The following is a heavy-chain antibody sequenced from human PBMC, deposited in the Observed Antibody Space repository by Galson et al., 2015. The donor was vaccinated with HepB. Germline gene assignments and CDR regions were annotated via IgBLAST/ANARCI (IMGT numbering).Heavy chain of an antibody. CDR3: AKGRYYDSSGYSDY. CDR1: GFTFSSYA. J-gene: IGHJ4*02. D-gene: IGHD3-22*01. V-gene: IGHV3-23*01. CDR2: ISGSGGST. Sequence: RLSCAAPGFTFSSYAMSWVRQAPGKGLEWVSAISGSGGSTYYADSVKGRFTISRDNSKNTLYLQMNSLRAEDTAVYYCAKGRYYDSSGYSDYWGQGTLVTVSS.